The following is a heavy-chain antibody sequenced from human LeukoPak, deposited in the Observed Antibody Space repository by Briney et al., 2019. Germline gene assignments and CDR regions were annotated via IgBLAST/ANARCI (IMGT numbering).Heavy chain of an antibody. V-gene: IGHV3-48*03. Sequence: GGSLRLSCVVSGFIFSSYEMNWVRQAPGKGLEWVSYISSSGNTIYYADSVKGRFTISRDNAKNSLFLQMNSLRAEDTAVYFCARVGYDSSGYYKVFDYWGQGTLVTVSS. CDR1: GFIFSSYE. D-gene: IGHD3-22*01. CDR2: ISSSGNTI. CDR3: ARVGYDSSGYYKVFDY. J-gene: IGHJ4*02.